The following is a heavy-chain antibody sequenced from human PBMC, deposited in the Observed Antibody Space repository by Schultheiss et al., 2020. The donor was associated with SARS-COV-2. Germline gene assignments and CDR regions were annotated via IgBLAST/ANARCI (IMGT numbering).Heavy chain of an antibody. CDR1: GYTFTSYG. CDR3: ARGGGITIFGVAPINNYYYYYYMDV. J-gene: IGHJ6*03. CDR2: INPNSGGT. V-gene: IGHV1-2*04. Sequence: ASVKVSCKASGYTFTSYGIIWVRQAPGQGLEWMGWINPNSGGTNYAQKFQGWVTLTRDTSISTAYMELSSLVSDDTAVYYCARGGGITIFGVAPINNYYYYYYMDVWGKGTPVTVSS. D-gene: IGHD3-3*01.